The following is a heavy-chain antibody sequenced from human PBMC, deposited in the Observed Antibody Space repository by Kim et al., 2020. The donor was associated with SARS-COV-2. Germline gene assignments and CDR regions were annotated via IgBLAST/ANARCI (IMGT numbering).Heavy chain of an antibody. D-gene: IGHD3-10*01. CDR3: AREGFGELSDGMDV. Sequence: AQKLQGRVTMTTDTSTSTAYMELRSLRSDDTAVYYCAREGFGELSDGMDVWGQGTTVTVSS. J-gene: IGHJ6*02. V-gene: IGHV1-18*01.